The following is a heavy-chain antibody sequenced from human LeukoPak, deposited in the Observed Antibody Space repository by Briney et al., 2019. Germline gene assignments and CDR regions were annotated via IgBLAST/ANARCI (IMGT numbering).Heavy chain of an antibody. CDR3: ARGGGRDNWFDP. CDR1: GGSFSGYY. V-gene: IGHV4-34*01. CDR2: INHSGST. J-gene: IGHJ5*02. Sequence: SETLSLTCAVYGGSFSGYYWSWIRQPPGKGLEWIGEINHSGSTNYNPSLKSRVTISVDTSKNQFSLQLNSVTPEDTAVYYCARGGGRDNWFDPWGQGTLVTVSS. D-gene: IGHD2-15*01.